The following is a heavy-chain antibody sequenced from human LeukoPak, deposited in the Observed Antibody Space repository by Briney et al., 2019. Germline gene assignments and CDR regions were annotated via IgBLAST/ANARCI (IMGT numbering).Heavy chain of an antibody. Sequence: ASVKVSCKASGFGYNIHWVRQAPGQGLEWMGWSDPNNGATNYAQKFQGRVTMTRDTSISTAYMELGRLTSDDTAVYYCARGDSSSWYANWFDPWGQGTLVTVSS. CDR2: SDPNNGAT. V-gene: IGHV1-2*02. J-gene: IGHJ5*02. D-gene: IGHD6-13*01. CDR1: GFGYN. CDR3: ARGDSSSWYANWFDP.